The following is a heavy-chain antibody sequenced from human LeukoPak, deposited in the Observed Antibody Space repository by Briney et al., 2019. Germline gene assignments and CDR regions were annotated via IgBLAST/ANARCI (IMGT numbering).Heavy chain of an antibody. Sequence: PSETLSLTCTVSGGSTSSSSYYWGWIRQPPGKGLEWIGNIFYSGTTYYNPSLKSRVAIAVDTSRNQFSLQLSSVTAADTAVYYCARLPLDTAMVTDYWGQGTLVTVSS. CDR2: IFYSGTT. CDR1: GGSTSSSSYY. V-gene: IGHV4-39*01. D-gene: IGHD5-18*01. CDR3: ARLPLDTAMVTDY. J-gene: IGHJ4*02.